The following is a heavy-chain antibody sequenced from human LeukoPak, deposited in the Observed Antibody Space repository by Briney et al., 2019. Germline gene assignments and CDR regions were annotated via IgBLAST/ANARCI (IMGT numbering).Heavy chain of an antibody. D-gene: IGHD1-14*01. CDR2: INGTSSII. CDR3: ARGTWVSDRTFDT. Sequence: GGSLRLSCAASGFTFSTYSMNWVRQAPGKGLEWVSYINGTSSIIYYEDSVKGRFTISRDNAKNSLYLQMNSLRDEDTAVYYCARGTWVSDRTFDTWGQGTVVTVSS. V-gene: IGHV3-48*02. CDR1: GFTFSTYS. J-gene: IGHJ3*02.